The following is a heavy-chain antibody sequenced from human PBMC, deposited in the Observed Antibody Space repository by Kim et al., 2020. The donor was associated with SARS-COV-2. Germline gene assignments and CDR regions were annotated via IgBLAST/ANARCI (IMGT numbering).Heavy chain of an antibody. J-gene: IGHJ4*02. CDR3: ATSHKWNYILDS. CDR2: T. Sequence: TKYADSVKGRFTISRDTSSNTLFLQMNSLRSADTAVYYCATSHKWNYILDSWGQGTLVTVSS. V-gene: IGHV3-53*01. D-gene: IGHD1-7*01.